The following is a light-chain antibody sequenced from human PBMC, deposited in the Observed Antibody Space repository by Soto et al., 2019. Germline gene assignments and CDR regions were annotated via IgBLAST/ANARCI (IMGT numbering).Light chain of an antibody. Sequence: QSVLTQPPSTSGTPGRMVTISCSGSKSNIGGNTVNWYQQLPGTAPKLLIFSTNQRPSGVPDRFSGSKSDTSASLAISGLRSEDEAHYYCAAWDDSLNGVIFGGGTKLTVL. CDR3: AAWDDSLNGVI. J-gene: IGLJ2*01. CDR2: STN. V-gene: IGLV1-44*01. CDR1: KSNIGGNT.